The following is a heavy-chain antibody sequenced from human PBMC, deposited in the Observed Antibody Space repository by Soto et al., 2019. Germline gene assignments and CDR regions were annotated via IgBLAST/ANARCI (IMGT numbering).Heavy chain of an antibody. CDR3: ARGPGYSFDY. V-gene: IGHV3-64*01. CDR1: GFTFSSYA. J-gene: IGHJ4*02. Sequence: EVQLVESGGGLVQPGGSLRLSCAASGFTFSSYAMHWVRQAPGKGLEYVSAISSNGGSTYYANSVKGRFTISRDNSKNTLYLQMGSLRAEDMAVYYCARGPGYSFDYWCQGTLVTVSS. CDR2: ISSNGGST.